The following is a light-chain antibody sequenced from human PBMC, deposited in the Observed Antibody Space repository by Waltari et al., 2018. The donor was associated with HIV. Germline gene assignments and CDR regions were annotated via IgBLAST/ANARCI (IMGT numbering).Light chain of an antibody. J-gene: IGLJ3*02. CDR2: QDK. CDR1: KLGDRY. V-gene: IGLV3-1*01. CDR3: QVWDYRGYVM. Sequence: SYELTQPPSVSVSPGQTASISCSGDKLGDRYDSWYQQRPGQPPVLIIYQDKKRPSGIPERFSGSNSGNTATLTISGTQTMDEADYYCQVWDYRGYVMFGGGTKLTVL.